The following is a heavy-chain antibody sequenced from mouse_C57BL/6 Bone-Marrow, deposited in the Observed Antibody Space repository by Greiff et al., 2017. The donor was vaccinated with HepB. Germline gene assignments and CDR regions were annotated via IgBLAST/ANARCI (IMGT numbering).Heavy chain of an antibody. J-gene: IGHJ3*01. CDR3: ARLGYYGRSGAY. V-gene: IGHV1-5*01. D-gene: IGHD1-1*01. Sequence: VQLQQSGTVLARPGASVKMSCKTSGYTFTSYWMHWVKQRPGQGLEWIGAIYPGNSDTSYNQKFKGKAKLTADKSSSTAYMELRSLTSEDSAVYFCARLGYYGRSGAYWGQGTLVTVSA. CDR2: IYPGNSDT. CDR1: GYTFTSYW.